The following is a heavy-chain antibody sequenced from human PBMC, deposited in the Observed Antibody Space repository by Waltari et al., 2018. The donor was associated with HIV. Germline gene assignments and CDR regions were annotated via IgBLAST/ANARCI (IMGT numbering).Heavy chain of an antibody. Sequence: QVQLVQSGAEVKMPGASVRVSCKASGYSFIAYYVHWVRQAPGQGLQWMGRINPKMGVTNYPQKFQGRVSMTRDTSISTAYLEVTTLRSDDTAVHYCARGFFQNDLRGLFDLWGRGTLVTVSS. CDR2: INPKMGVT. CDR3: ARGFFQNDLRGLFDL. D-gene: IGHD3-16*01. CDR1: GYSFIAYY. J-gene: IGHJ2*01. V-gene: IGHV1-2*06.